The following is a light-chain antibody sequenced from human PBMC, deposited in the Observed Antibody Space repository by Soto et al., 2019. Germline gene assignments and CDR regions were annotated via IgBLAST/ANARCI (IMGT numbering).Light chain of an antibody. CDR3: SSYAGNDRLGV. CDR1: SSDVGGYDY. CDR2: EVT. Sequence: QSVLTQPPSASGSPGQSVTISCTGTSSDVGGYDYVSWYQQHPGKAPKLIIYEVTEWPSGVPDRFSGSKSGNTASLTVSGLQSEDEANYYCSSYAGNDRLGVFGGGTKVTVL. J-gene: IGLJ2*01. V-gene: IGLV2-8*01.